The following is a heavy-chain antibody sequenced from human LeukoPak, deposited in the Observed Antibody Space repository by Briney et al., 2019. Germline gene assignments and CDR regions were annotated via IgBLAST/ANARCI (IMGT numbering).Heavy chain of an antibody. Sequence: GGSLRLSSAASGFTFSSYWMHWVRHAPGKGLGWVSRINSDGSSTNYADSVKGGFTISRDNAKNTLYMQMNSLRDEDTAVYYCVRDRHYIGNREVRFPYWGQGALVTVSS. D-gene: IGHD3-10*01. V-gene: IGHV3-74*01. CDR1: GFTFSSYW. J-gene: IGHJ4*02. CDR3: VRDRHYIGNREVRFPY. CDR2: INSDGSST.